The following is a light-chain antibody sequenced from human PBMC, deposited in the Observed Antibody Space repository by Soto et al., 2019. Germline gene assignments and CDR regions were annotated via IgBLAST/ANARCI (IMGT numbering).Light chain of an antibody. V-gene: IGLV2-14*03. CDR2: EVG. J-gene: IGLJ3*02. CDR3: TSFTSSSTWV. Sequence: QSVLTQPASVSGSPGQSITISCTGTSSDVGGYNYVSWFQQHPGKAPKLKIYEVGNRPSGVSNRFSGSKSGYTASLTISELQAEDEADYYCTSFTSSSTWVFGGGTKLTVL. CDR1: SSDVGGYNY.